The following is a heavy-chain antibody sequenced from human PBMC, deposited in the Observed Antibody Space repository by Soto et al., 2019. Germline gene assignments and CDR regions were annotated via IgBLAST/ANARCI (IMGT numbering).Heavy chain of an antibody. D-gene: IGHD3-22*01. CDR3: ARQFDYDTSGYYYAY. CDR1: GGTFSKNT. CDR2: IMPVFGRP. Sequence: ASMQVSCKASGGTFSKNTISWVRQAPGQGLEWMGGIMPVFGRPNYAQKFQGRVTITADEYTRTAYMELSRLKSDDTAVYYCARQFDYDTSGYYYAYWGQGTQVTVSS. J-gene: IGHJ4*02. V-gene: IGHV1-69*13.